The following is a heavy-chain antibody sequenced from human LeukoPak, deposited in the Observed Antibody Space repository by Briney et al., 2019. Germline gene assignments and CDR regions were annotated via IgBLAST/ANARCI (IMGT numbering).Heavy chain of an antibody. CDR3: ARAGSYYDLTLFDY. CDR1: GDSVSSNSAA. Sequence: SQTLSLTCALSGDSVSSNSAAWDWLRQSPSRGLEWLGRTYYRSKWYNDYAVSVKSRITINPDTSKNQFSLQLNSVTPEDTAVYYCARAGSYYDLTLFDYWGQGTLVTVSS. J-gene: IGHJ4*02. CDR2: TYYRSKWYN. V-gene: IGHV6-1*01. D-gene: IGHD3-22*01.